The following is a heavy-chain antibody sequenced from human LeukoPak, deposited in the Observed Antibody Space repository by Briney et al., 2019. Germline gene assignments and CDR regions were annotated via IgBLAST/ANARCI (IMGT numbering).Heavy chain of an antibody. V-gene: IGHV4-59*01. D-gene: IGHD2-2*01. J-gene: IGHJ4*02. CDR3: ARVTGTSAILY. Sequence: SETLSLTCTVSGGSISSYYWSWIRQPPGKGLEWIGYIYYSGSTNYNPSLKSRVTISVDTSKNQFSLKLSSVTAADTAVYYCARVTGTSAILYWGQGTLVTVSS. CDR1: GGSISSYY. CDR2: IYYSGST.